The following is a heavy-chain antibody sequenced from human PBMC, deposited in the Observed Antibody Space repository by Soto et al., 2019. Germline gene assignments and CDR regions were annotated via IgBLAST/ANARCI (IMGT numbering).Heavy chain of an antibody. CDR3: ARDATFGTKGGSFDI. V-gene: IGHV3-23*01. CDR2: ITGNGGYT. J-gene: IGHJ3*02. D-gene: IGHD3-16*01. CDR1: GFTFSNYA. Sequence: GGSLRLSCQVSGFTFSNYAMAWVRLAPGKGLEYVSSITGNGGYTYYALSVKGRFTISRDNSKNTLYVQMNSLTAEDTATYYCARDATFGTKGGSFDIWGHGTLVTVS.